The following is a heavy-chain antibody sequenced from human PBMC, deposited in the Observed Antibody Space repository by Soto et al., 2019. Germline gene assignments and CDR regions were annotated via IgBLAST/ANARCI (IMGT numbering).Heavy chain of an antibody. CDR1: GGSISSYY. J-gene: IGHJ5*02. Sequence: SETLSLTCTVSGGSISSYYWSWIRQPPGKGLEWIGYIYYSGSTNYNPSLKSRVTISVDTSKNQFSMKLSSVTAADTAVYYCARGGRYCRGGSCYSPNRHWFAPWGQGTLVT. CDR3: ARGGRYCRGGSCYSPNRHWFAP. D-gene: IGHD2-15*01. CDR2: IYYSGST. V-gene: IGHV4-59*01.